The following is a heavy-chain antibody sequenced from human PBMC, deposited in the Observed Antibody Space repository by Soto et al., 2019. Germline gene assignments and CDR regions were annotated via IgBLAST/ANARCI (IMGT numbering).Heavy chain of an antibody. V-gene: IGHV1-18*01. Sequence: QVQLVQSGAEVKKPGASVKVSCKASGYTFTSYGISWVRQAPGQGLEWMGWISAYNGNTNYAQKLQGRVTMTTDTSTSTAYMELRSLRSDDTAVYYCARDPPWDVLLWFGPEERVAFDIWGQGTMVTVSS. CDR3: ARDPPWDVLLWFGPEERVAFDI. CDR2: ISAYNGNT. J-gene: IGHJ3*02. CDR1: GYTFTSYG. D-gene: IGHD3-10*01.